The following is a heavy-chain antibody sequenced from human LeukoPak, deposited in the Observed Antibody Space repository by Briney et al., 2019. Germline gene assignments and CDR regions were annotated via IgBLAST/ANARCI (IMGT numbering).Heavy chain of an antibody. V-gene: IGHV4-34*01. CDR2: INHSGST. CDR1: GGSFSGYY. Sequence: SETLSLTCAVYGGSFSGYYWSWIRQPPGRGLEWIGEINHSGSTNYNPSLKSRVTISVDTYKNQLSLKLNSVTAADTAVYYCAREYSVSPEDYWGQGTLVTVSS. CDR3: AREYSVSPEDY. J-gene: IGHJ4*02. D-gene: IGHD1-26*01.